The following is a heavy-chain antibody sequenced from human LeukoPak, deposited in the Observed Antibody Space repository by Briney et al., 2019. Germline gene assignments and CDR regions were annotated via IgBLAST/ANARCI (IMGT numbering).Heavy chain of an antibody. CDR3: ARGRPHGNDY. D-gene: IGHD4-23*01. Sequence: GGSLRLSCVGSGFTISNYWMHWVRQAPGKGLVWVSRIASDGSSTTYADSVKGRFSISRDNAKNTLYLQMNSLRVEDTAVYYCARGRPHGNDYWGQGTLVTVSS. CDR2: IASDGSST. CDR1: GFTISNYW. J-gene: IGHJ4*02. V-gene: IGHV3-74*01.